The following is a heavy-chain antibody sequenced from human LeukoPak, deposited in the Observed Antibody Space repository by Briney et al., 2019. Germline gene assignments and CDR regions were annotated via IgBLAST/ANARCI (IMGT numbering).Heavy chain of an antibody. CDR1: GFTVSSHS. CDR2: INEDGSSI. Sequence: TGGSLRLSCSASGFTVSSHSMHWVRQVPGKGLMWVARINEDGSSIIYADSLKGRFAISSDIAENTIYLLMNSLRVADTSIYYCRRSSGCPDSWGQGTVVSVSS. V-gene: IGHV3-74*01. D-gene: IGHD6-19*01. CDR3: RRSSGCPDS. J-gene: IGHJ5*01.